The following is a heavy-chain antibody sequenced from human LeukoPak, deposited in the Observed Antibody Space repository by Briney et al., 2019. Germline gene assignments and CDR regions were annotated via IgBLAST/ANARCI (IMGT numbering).Heavy chain of an antibody. CDR3: ARVRSGYSHENYFDY. D-gene: IGHD5-18*01. Sequence: PGGSLRLSCAASGFTFSNYEMNWVRQAPGKGLEWVLYISGSGSTIYYADSVKGRFTISRDNAKDSLYLQMNSLRAEDTAVYHCARVRSGYSHENYFDYWGQGTLVTVSS. J-gene: IGHJ4*02. CDR2: ISGSGSTI. CDR1: GFTFSNYE. V-gene: IGHV3-48*03.